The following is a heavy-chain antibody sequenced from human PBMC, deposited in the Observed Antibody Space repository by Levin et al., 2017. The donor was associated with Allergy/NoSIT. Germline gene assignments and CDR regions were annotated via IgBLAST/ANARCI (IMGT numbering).Heavy chain of an antibody. CDR3: AAAGYSGYDFDP. CDR1: GGSISSGGYY. CDR2: IYYSGST. Sequence: SCTVSGGSISSGGYYWSWIRQHPGKGLEWIGYIYYSGSTYYNPSLKSRVTISVDTSKNQFSLKLSSVTAADTAVYYCAAAGYSGYDFDPWGQGTLVTVSS. V-gene: IGHV4-31*03. D-gene: IGHD5-12*01. J-gene: IGHJ5*02.